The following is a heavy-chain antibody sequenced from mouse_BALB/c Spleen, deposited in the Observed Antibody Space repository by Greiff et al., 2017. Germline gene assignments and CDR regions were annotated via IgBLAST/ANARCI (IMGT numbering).Heavy chain of an antibody. V-gene: IGHV2-6-7*01. CDR2: IWGDGST. Sequence: QVQLQQSGPGLVAPSQSLSITCTVSGFSLTGYGVNWVRQPPGKGLEWLGMIWGDGSTDYNSALKSRLSISKDNSKSQVFLKMNSLQTDDTARYYCARDPNWDDSAMDYWGQGTSVTVSS. D-gene: IGHD4-1*01. CDR1: GFSLTGYG. J-gene: IGHJ4*01. CDR3: ARDPNWDDSAMDY.